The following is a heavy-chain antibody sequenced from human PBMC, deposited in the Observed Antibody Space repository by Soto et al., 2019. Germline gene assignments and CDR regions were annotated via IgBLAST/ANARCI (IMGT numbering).Heavy chain of an antibody. J-gene: IGHJ3*02. CDR3: ARTSRAGAFDI. CDR1: GGTFSSYT. Sequence: ASVKVSCKASGGTFSSYTISWVRQAPGQGLEWMGWISAYNGNTNYAQKLQGRVTMTTDTSTSTAYMELRSLRSDDTAVYYCARTSRAGAFDIWGQGTMVTVSS. V-gene: IGHV1-18*01. CDR2: ISAYNGNT.